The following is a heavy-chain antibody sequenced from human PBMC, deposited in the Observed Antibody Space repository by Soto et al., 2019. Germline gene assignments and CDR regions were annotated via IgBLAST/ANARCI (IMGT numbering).Heavy chain of an antibody. J-gene: IGHJ4*01. D-gene: IGHD6-13*01. CDR1: GGSISSTNW. Sequence: QVQLQESGPGLVKPSGTLSLTCAVSGGSISSTNWWTWVRQSPGRGLEWIGEIYHSGTTNYSPSLKSRVNIAVGMSTNHLSLARISVSAVDTAVYYSAFAASADFDWWGNGNLVTVSS. V-gene: IGHV4-4*02. CDR3: AFAASADFDW. CDR2: IYHSGTT.